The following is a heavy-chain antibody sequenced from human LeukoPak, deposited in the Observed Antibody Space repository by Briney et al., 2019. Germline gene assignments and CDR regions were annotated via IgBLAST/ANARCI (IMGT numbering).Heavy chain of an antibody. CDR2: ISYDGSNK. D-gene: IGHD1-26*01. J-gene: IGHJ4*02. CDR1: GFTFSSYA. CDR3: AKEPAGGSGSY. Sequence: GRSLRLSCAASGFTFSSYAMHWVRQAPGKGLEWVAVISYDGSNKYYADSVKGRFTISRDNSKNTLYLQMNSLRAEDTAVYYCAKEPAGGSGSYWGQGTLVTVSS. V-gene: IGHV3-30-3*01.